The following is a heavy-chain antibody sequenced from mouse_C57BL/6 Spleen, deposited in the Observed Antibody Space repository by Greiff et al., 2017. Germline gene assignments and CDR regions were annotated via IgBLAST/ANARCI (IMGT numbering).Heavy chain of an antibody. Sequence: EVQLQQSGPELVKPGASVKIPCKASGYTFTDYNMDWVKQSHGKSLEWIGDINPNNGGTIYNQKFKGKATLTVDKSSSTAYMELRSLTSEDTAVYYCARGGAYDYDGAWFAYWGQGTLVTVSA. J-gene: IGHJ3*01. D-gene: IGHD2-4*01. CDR3: ARGGAYDYDGAWFAY. V-gene: IGHV1-18*01. CDR1: GYTFTDYN. CDR2: INPNNGGT.